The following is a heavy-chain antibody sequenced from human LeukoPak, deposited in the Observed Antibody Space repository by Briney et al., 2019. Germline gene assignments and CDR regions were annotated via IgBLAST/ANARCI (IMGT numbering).Heavy chain of an antibody. Sequence: AASVKVSCKASGYTFTSYGISWVRQAPGQGLEWMGWISAYNGNTNYAQKLQGRVIMTTDTSTSTAYMELRSLRSDDTAVYYCVRPYGMGLYSSSWYYFDYWGQGTLVTVSS. CDR3: VRPYGMGLYSSSWYYFDY. CDR2: ISAYNGNT. D-gene: IGHD6-13*01. J-gene: IGHJ4*02. CDR1: GYTFTSYG. V-gene: IGHV1-18*01.